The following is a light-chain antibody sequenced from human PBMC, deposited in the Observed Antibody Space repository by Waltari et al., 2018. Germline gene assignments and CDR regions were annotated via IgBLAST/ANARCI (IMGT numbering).Light chain of an antibody. CDR1: QTMSNW. CDR3: QHFSTYST. CDR2: KAS. Sequence: DIQMTQSPSTLSASVGDTVTITCRASQTMSNWLAWYKQKPGKAPKVLIYKASNLQSGVPSRFSGSVSGTEFTLTISSLQPDDFATYYCQHFSTYSTFGQGTKVEIK. V-gene: IGKV1-5*03. J-gene: IGKJ1*01.